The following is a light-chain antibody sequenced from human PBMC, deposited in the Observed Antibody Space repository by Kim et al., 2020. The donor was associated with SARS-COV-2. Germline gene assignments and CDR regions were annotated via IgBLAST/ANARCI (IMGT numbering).Light chain of an antibody. V-gene: IGLV2-8*02. CDR2: EVT. CDR3: CSYARTSYV. J-gene: IGLJ1*01. CDR1: SSDIGAYEN. Sequence: QSALTQPPSASRSPGQSVTISCTGSSSDIGAYENVSWYQQHPGKAPKLMISEVTKRSSGVPDRFSGSKSGNTASLTVSGLQAEDEADYYCCSYARTSYVFGTGTKVTVL.